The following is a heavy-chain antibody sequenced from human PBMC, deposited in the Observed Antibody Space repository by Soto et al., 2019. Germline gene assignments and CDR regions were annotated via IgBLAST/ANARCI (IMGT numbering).Heavy chain of an antibody. Sequence: ASVKVSCKTSGYTFISYAMHWVRQAPGQRLEWMGWISVNGNTDYSQKFHGRGSITRDTSASTSYMELTSLGSRDTAVYYCARGNPRTAGSYYDFWGQGTPVTVSS. CDR2: ISVNGNT. V-gene: IGHV1-3*01. CDR1: GYTFISYA. CDR3: ARGNPRTAGSYYDF. J-gene: IGHJ4*02. D-gene: IGHD1-26*01.